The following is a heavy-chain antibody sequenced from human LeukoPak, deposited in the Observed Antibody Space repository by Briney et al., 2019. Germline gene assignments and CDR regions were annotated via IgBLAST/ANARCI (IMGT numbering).Heavy chain of an antibody. J-gene: IGHJ4*02. CDR2: IWYDGSKK. V-gene: IGHV3-33*01. CDR3: ARDTYDSNGYSYGIF. Sequence: PGGSLRLSCAASGLTFSSYGMHWVRQAPGKGLEWVADIWYDGSKKYYADSVKGRFTISRDNSKNTLYLQMNSLRAEDTAVYYCARDTYDSNGYSYGIFWGQGTLVTVSS. D-gene: IGHD3-22*01. CDR1: GLTFSSYG.